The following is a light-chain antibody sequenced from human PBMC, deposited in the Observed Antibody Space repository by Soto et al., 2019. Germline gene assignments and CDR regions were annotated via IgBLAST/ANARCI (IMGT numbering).Light chain of an antibody. CDR1: SSNIGSNY. Sequence: SVLTQQPSGSGTPGQRVTISCSGSSSNIGSNYVYWYQQLPGTAPKLLIYRNNQRPSGVPDRFSGSKSGTSASLAISGLRSEDEADYYCAAWDDSLSGPLYVFGTGTKV. CDR2: RNN. CDR3: AAWDDSLSGPLYV. V-gene: IGLV1-47*01. J-gene: IGLJ1*01.